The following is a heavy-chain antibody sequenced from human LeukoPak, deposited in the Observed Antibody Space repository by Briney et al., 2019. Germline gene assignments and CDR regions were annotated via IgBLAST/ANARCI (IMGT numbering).Heavy chain of an antibody. J-gene: IGHJ4*02. CDR3: ARSGRDSSAPLTPNY. D-gene: IGHD3-22*01. V-gene: IGHV1-18*01. CDR2: ISAYNGNT. Sequence: GASVKVSCKASGYTFTSYGISWVRQAPGQGLEWMGWISAYNGNTNYAQKLQGRVTMTTDTSPSTAYMELRSLRSDDTAVYYCARSGRDSSAPLTPNYWGQGTLVTVSS. CDR1: GYTFTSYG.